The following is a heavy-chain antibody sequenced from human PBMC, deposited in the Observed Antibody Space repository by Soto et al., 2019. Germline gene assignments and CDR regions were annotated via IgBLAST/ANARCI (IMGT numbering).Heavy chain of an antibody. Sequence: GESLKISCKGSGYRFASYRIAWVRQMPGKGLEWMGIIDPSDSDIRYSPSFQGQVTISADKSISTAYLQWSSLKASDTAIYYCARSLFDNLDYWGHGTLVTVSS. CDR2: IDPSDSDI. J-gene: IGHJ4*01. V-gene: IGHV5-51*01. D-gene: IGHD3-3*01. CDR3: ARSLFDNLDY. CDR1: GYRFASYR.